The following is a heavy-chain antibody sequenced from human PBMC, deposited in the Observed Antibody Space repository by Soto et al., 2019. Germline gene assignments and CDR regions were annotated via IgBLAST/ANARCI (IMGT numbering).Heavy chain of an antibody. CDR2: ISSSRGHT. CDR1: GFTFSSYS. D-gene: IGHD6-13*01. Sequence: PGGSLRLSCAASGFTFSSYSMNWVRQAPGKGLEYVSCISSSRGHTDYAKSVKGRFTISRDNAENTLYLQMGSLRAEDMALYYCARRGYGSRWPNVYMDVWGKGTTVTVSS. J-gene: IGHJ6*03. V-gene: IGHV3-64*01. CDR3: ARRGYGSRWPNVYMDV.